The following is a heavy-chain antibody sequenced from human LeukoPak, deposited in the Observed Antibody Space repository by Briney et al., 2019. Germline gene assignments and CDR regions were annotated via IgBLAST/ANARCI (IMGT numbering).Heavy chain of an antibody. CDR2: IWYDGSNK. CDR3: AKDPNYGSGSYYGY. CDR1: GFTFSSYG. Sequence: GGSLRLSCAASGFTFSSYGMHWVRQAPGKGLEWVAVIWYDGSNKYYADSVKGRFAISRDNSKNTLYLQMNSLRAEDTAVYYCAKDPNYGSGSYYGYWGQGTLVIVSS. V-gene: IGHV3-33*06. D-gene: IGHD3-10*01. J-gene: IGHJ4*02.